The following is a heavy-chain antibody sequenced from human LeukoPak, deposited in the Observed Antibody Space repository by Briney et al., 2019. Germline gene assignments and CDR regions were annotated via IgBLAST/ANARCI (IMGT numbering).Heavy chain of an antibody. CDR1: GYTFTSYG. V-gene: IGHV1-18*01. J-gene: IGHJ4*02. CDR2: ISAYNGNT. Sequence: SVQVSCKASGYTFTSYGISWVRQAPGQGLEWMGWISAYNGNTNYAQKLQSRVTMTTDTSTSTAYMELRSLRSDDTAVYYCARVFRQQLVLDYWGQGTLVTVSA. CDR3: ARVFRQQLVLDY. D-gene: IGHD6-13*01.